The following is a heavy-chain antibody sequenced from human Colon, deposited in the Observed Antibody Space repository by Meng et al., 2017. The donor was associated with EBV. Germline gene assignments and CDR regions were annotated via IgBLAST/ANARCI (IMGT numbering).Heavy chain of an antibody. J-gene: IGHJ3*02. Sequence: QLQLQESGSGLVKPSQTLSLTCDVSGGSISSSSDYCWSWIRPPPGKGLELIGCIYHTENTYYNSSLKSRVTISVDKSNNQFSLKLTSVTAADTAAYYCARARRTGDDFDKWGQGTMRSVSS. CDR2: IYHTENT. V-gene: IGHV4-30-2*01. D-gene: IGHD3-10*01. CDR3: ARARRTGDDFDK. CDR1: GGSISSSSDYC.